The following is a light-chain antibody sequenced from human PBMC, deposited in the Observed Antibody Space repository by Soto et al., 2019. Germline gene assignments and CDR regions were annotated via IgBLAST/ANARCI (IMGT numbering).Light chain of an antibody. CDR1: QTIDNY. V-gene: IGKV1-39*01. J-gene: IGKJ1*01. CDR2: AAS. CDR3: QQTYSSLET. Sequence: DIQMTQSPSSLSASVGDRVTITCRASQTIDNYLNWFQQKPGNPPKLLIYAASILQSGVPSRFSGRGSGTDFTLTISSLQPEDFATYYCQQTYSSLETFGQGTKVEI.